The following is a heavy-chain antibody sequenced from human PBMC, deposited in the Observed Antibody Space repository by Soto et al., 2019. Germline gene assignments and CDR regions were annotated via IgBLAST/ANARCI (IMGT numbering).Heavy chain of an antibody. J-gene: IGHJ6*02. CDR3: TRQSIDYSSSSRYYYGGMAV. CDR1: GFTFSGSA. D-gene: IGHD6-6*01. Sequence: EVQLVESGGGLVQPGGSLKLSCAASGFTFSGSAMHWVRQASGKGLEWVGRIRSKANSYATAYAASVKGRFTISREDSKNTAYLQMNSLKTEDTAVYYCTRQSIDYSSSSRYYYGGMAVWGQGTTVTVSS. CDR2: IRSKANSYAT. V-gene: IGHV3-73*02.